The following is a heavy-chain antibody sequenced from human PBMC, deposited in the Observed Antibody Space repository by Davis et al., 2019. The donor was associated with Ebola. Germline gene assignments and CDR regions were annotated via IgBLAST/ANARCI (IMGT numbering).Heavy chain of an antibody. CDR2: INAGNGNT. V-gene: IGHV1-3*01. CDR3: AGNSVTTRLDYYGMDV. Sequence: AASVKVSCKASGYTFTRFAIHWVRQAPGQRLEWMGWINAGNGNTIYSQNSQGRVTITRDTSASTVYMELSSLRPEDTAVYYCAGNSVTTRLDYYGMDVWGQGTTVTVSS. D-gene: IGHD4-17*01. CDR1: GYTFTRFA. J-gene: IGHJ6*02.